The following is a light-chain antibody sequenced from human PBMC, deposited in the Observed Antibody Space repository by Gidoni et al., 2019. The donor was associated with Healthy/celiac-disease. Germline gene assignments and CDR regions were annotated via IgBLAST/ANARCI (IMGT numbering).Light chain of an antibody. CDR2: GNS. J-gene: IGLJ2*01. Sequence: QSVLTPPPSVSVAPGQWVTISCTGSSSNIGAGYDVHWYQQLPGTAPKLLIYGNSNRPSGVPDRFSGSKSGTSASRAITGLQAEDEADYYCQSYDSSLSGSGVFGGGTKLTVL. CDR1: SSNIGAGYD. V-gene: IGLV1-40*01. CDR3: QSYDSSLSGSGV.